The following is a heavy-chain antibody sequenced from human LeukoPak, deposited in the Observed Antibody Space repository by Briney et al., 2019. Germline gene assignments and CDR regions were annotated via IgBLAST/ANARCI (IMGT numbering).Heavy chain of an antibody. CDR1: GYTLTELS. Sequence: GASVKVSCKVSGYTLTELSMHWVRQAPGKGLEWMGGFDPEDGETIYAQKFQGRATMTEDTSTDTAYMELSSLRSEDTAVYYCATQPGGIVYDSSGYAWGQGTLVTVSS. V-gene: IGHV1-24*01. J-gene: IGHJ5*02. CDR3: ATQPGGIVYDSSGYA. CDR2: FDPEDGET. D-gene: IGHD3-22*01.